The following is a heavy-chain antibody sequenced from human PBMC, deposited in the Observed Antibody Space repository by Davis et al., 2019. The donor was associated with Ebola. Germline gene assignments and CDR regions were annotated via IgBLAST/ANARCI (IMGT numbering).Heavy chain of an antibody. Sequence: GESLKISCAASGFTFSSYAMHWVCQAPGKGLEWVAVISYDGSNKYYADSVKGRFTISRDNSKNTLYLQMNSLRAEDTAVYYCARDSGGRGYSYGSYYYGMDVWGQGTTVTVSS. CDR1: GFTFSSYA. D-gene: IGHD5-18*01. V-gene: IGHV3-30-3*01. CDR2: ISYDGSNK. J-gene: IGHJ6*02. CDR3: ARDSGGRGYSYGSYYYGMDV.